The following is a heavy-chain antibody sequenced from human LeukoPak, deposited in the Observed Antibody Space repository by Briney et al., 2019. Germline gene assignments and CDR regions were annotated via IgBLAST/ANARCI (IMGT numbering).Heavy chain of an antibody. CDR3: SGGFYFDF. J-gene: IGHJ4*02. Sequence: GGSLRLSCAASGFTFSSYAMSGGRQAPGKGQEWGSSISGSGGTTYYADSVKGRFSISRDNSKNTVYMQMTSLRAEDTAVYYCSGGFYFDFWGQGTLVTVSS. CDR2: ISGSGGTT. CDR1: GFTFSSYA. V-gene: IGHV3-23*01.